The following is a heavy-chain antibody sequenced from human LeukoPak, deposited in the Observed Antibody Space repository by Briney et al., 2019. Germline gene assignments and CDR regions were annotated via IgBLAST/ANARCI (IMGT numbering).Heavy chain of an antibody. Sequence: SVKVSCKASGYTFTSYYMHWVRQAPGQGLEWMGGIIPIFGTANYAQKFQGRVTITADESTSTAYMELSSLRSEDTAVYYCARVWYYGSGSYSGYFQHWGQGTLVTVSS. J-gene: IGHJ1*01. V-gene: IGHV1-69*13. CDR1: GYTFTSYY. CDR3: ARVWYYGSGSYSGYFQH. CDR2: IIPIFGTA. D-gene: IGHD3-10*01.